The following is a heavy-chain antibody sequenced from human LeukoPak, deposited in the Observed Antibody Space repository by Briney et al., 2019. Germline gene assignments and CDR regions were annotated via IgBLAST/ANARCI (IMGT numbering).Heavy chain of an antibody. Sequence: SETLSLTCTVSGGSISSYYWSWIRQPPGKGLEWVGYIYYSGSTNYNTSLKSRVTISEDTSKKQFSLKMSSVAAPGTGVYFFARSWGSSSDFDYWGQGTLVTVSS. J-gene: IGHJ4*02. CDR1: GGSISSYY. V-gene: IGHV4-59*01. CDR3: ARSWGSSSDFDY. CDR2: IYYSGST. D-gene: IGHD6-6*01.